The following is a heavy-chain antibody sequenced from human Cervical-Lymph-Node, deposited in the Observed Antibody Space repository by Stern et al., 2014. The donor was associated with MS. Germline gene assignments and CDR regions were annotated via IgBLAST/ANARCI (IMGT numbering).Heavy chain of an antibody. Sequence: QVQLQESGPGLVKPSQTLSLTCTVSGGSISSGGYYLSWIRQHPGKGLEWIGYIYYSGSTYYNPSLKSRVTISVDTSKNQFSLKLSSVTAADTAVYYCARNRGYSGYGTESDAFDIWGQGTMVTVSS. CDR1: GGSISSGGYY. CDR2: IYYSGST. D-gene: IGHD5-12*01. V-gene: IGHV4-31*03. J-gene: IGHJ3*02. CDR3: ARNRGYSGYGTESDAFDI.